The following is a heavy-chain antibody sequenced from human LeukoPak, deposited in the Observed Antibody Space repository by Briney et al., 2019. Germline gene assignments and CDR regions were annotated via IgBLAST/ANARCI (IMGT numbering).Heavy chain of an antibody. V-gene: IGHV4-39*01. D-gene: IGHD5-24*01. J-gene: IGHJ4*02. Sequence: SETLSLTCTVSGVSISSSSYYWGWIRQPPGKGLEWIGSIYYSGSTYYNPSLKSRVTISVDTSKNQFSLKLSSVTAADTAVYYCARLVLEMATGDLDYWGQGTLVTVSS. CDR3: ARLVLEMATGDLDY. CDR1: GVSISSSSYY. CDR2: IYYSGST.